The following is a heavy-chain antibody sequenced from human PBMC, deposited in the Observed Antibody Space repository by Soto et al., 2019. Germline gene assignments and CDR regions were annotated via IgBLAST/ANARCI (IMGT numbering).Heavy chain of an antibody. CDR1: GYSFTSYW. D-gene: IGHD6-19*01. CDR2: IDPSDSYT. CDR3: ARHAGGRYNWYDP. Sequence: GESLKISCKGSGYSFTSYWISWVRQMPGKGLEWMGRIDPSDSYTNYSPSFQGHVTTSADKSISTAYLQWSGLKASDTAMYYCARHAGGRYNWYDPWGKGTLVTVSS. V-gene: IGHV5-10-1*01. J-gene: IGHJ5*02.